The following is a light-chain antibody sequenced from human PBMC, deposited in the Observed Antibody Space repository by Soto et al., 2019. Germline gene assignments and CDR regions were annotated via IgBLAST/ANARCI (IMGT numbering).Light chain of an antibody. J-gene: IGKJ1*01. V-gene: IGKV3-15*01. CDR3: QQYDDWPPT. CDR1: QSVSNK. CDR2: DAS. Sequence: EIVLTQSPATLSLSPGERVILSCRASQSVSNKLAWYQQKPGQAPRLLIYDASGRAGSVPARLSGSGSGTEFTLTISSLQSEDFAVYFCQQYDDWPPTSGQGTKVDIK.